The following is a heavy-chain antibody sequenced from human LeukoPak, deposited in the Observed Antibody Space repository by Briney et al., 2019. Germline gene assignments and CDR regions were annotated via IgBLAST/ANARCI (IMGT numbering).Heavy chain of an antibody. D-gene: IGHD3-3*01. CDR2: ISYDGSNK. V-gene: IGHV3-30*03. J-gene: IGHJ6*02. CDR1: GFTFSSYG. CDR3: ARGGLRFGMDV. Sequence: PGGSLRLSCAASGFTFSSYGMHWVRQAPGKGLEWVAVISYDGSNKYYADSVKGRFTISRDNSKNTLYLQMNSLRAEDTAVYYCARGGLRFGMDVWGQGTTVTVSS.